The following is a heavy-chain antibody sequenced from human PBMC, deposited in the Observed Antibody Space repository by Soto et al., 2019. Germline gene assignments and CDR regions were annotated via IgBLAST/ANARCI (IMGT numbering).Heavy chain of an antibody. D-gene: IGHD3-10*01. V-gene: IGHV3-23*01. CDR3: VKQRGSGKTYYYNMDV. CDR2: INYNSRAT. J-gene: IGHJ6*02. Sequence: EVQLLESGGGLVQPGGSPRLSCDTSGFSFNSYAMTWVRQAPGMGLEWVAVINYNSRATFHAQSVKGRFTISRDNSRKTVFLQMDSLRAEETAVYYCVKQRGSGKTYYYNMDVWGLGNAVIVSS. CDR1: GFSFNSYA.